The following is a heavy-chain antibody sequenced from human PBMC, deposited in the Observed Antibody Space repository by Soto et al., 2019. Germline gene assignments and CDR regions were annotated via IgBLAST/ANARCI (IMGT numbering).Heavy chain of an antibody. Sequence: ASVKVSCKASGYTFTGYYMHWVRQAPGQGLEWMGWINPNSGGTNYAQKFQGRVTMTRDTSISTAYMELSRLRSDDTAVYYCARDHAITMVRGVPGYWGQGTLVTVSS. CDR2: INPNSGGT. CDR3: ARDHAITMVRGVPGY. J-gene: IGHJ4*02. V-gene: IGHV1-2*02. D-gene: IGHD3-10*01. CDR1: GYTFTGYY.